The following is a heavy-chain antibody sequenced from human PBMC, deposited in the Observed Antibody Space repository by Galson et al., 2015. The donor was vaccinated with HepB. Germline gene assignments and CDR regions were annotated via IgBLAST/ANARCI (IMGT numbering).Heavy chain of an antibody. CDR1: GFTFSNAW. D-gene: IGHD6-13*01. J-gene: IGHJ6*03. CDR3: TTIAAAGSLYYYYYYYMDV. CDR2: IKSKTDGGTT. Sequence: SLRLSCAVSGFTFSNAWMNWVRQAPGKGLEWVGRIKSKTDGGTTEYAAPVKGRFTISRDDSKNTLYLQMNSLKTEDTAVYYCTTIAAAGSLYYYYYYYMDVWGKGTTVTVSS. V-gene: IGHV3-15*07.